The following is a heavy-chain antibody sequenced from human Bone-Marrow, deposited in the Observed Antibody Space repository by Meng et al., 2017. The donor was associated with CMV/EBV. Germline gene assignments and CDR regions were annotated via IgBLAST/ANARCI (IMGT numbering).Heavy chain of an antibody. Sequence: GGSLRLSCAAAGFTFADYTMHWVRQAPGKGLEWVSLISWDGGSTYYADSVKGRFTISRDNSKNSLYLQMNSLRTEDTALYYCAKDRGVAGTLDGMDFWGQGTTVTVSS. CDR2: ISWDGGST. CDR1: GFTFADYT. CDR3: AKDRGVAGTLDGMDF. D-gene: IGHD6-19*01. V-gene: IGHV3-43*01. J-gene: IGHJ6*02.